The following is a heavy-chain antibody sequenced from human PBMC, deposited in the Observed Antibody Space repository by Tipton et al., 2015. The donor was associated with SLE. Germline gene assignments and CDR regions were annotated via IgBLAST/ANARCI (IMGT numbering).Heavy chain of an antibody. Sequence: TLSLTCTVSGGSISSHYWSWIRQPPGKGLEWIGSIYYSGSTYYNPSLQSRVTISVDTSKNQFSLKLSSVTAAGTAVYYCAAYSTGRDGEDYWGQGTLVTVSS. J-gene: IGHJ4*02. CDR1: GGSISSHY. CDR2: IYYSGST. V-gene: IGHV4-59*05. CDR3: AAYSTGRDGEDY. D-gene: IGHD6-19*01.